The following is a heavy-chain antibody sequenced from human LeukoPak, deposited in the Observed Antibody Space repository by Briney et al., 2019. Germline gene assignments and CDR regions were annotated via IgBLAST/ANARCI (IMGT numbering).Heavy chain of an antibody. CDR3: AELGITMIGGV. Sequence: PGGSLRLSCAASGFTFTNYNINWVRQAPGKGLEWVSSISSSSGFKYYADSVKGRFAISRDNAKNSLYLQMNSLRAEDTAVYYCAELGITMIGGVWGKGTTVTISS. CDR2: ISSSSGFK. V-gene: IGHV3-21*01. CDR1: GFTFTNYN. J-gene: IGHJ6*04. D-gene: IGHD3-10*02.